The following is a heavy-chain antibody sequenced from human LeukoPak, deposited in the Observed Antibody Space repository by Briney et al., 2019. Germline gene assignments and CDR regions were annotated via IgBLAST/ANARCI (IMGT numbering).Heavy chain of an antibody. V-gene: IGHV1-24*01. Sequence: ASVKVSCKVSGYTLTELSMHWVRQAPGKGLEWMGGFDPEDGETIYAQKFQGRVTMTEDTSTDTAYMELSSLRSEDTAVYYCARHKGYCSSTSCLSRAFDIWGQGTMVTVSS. CDR3: ARHKGYCSSTSCLSRAFDI. CDR1: GYTLTELS. D-gene: IGHD2-2*01. J-gene: IGHJ3*02. CDR2: FDPEDGET.